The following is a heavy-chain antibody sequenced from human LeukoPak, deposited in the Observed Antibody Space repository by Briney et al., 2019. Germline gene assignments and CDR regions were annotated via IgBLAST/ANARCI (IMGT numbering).Heavy chain of an antibody. Sequence: SETLSLTCSVSGGSIGKYYWSWIRQPPGKGLEWIGYIYNNRRTNYNPAFQSRVAISADTSKNQFSLNLRAVTAADTAVYYCARQTEYYYDDSGYYVGWFDPWGQGTLVTVSS. CDR3: ARQTEYYYDDSGYYVGWFDP. D-gene: IGHD3-22*01. CDR1: GGSIGKYY. V-gene: IGHV4-59*01. J-gene: IGHJ5*02. CDR2: IYNNRRT.